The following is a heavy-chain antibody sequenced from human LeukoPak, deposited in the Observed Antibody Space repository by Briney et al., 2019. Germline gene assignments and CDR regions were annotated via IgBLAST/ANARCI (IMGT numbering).Heavy chain of an antibody. D-gene: IGHD6-13*01. CDR3: AKDLGGQQLVTDAFDI. J-gene: IGHJ3*02. CDR2: ISYDGTNK. Sequence: QPGRSLRLSCVASGFTFISYGMHWVRQAPGKGLEWVAGISYDGTNKNYADSVKGRFTISRDKSKNTLYLQINSLRAEDTALYYCAKDLGGQQLVTDAFDIWGQGTMVTVSS. CDR1: GFTFISYG. V-gene: IGHV3-30*18.